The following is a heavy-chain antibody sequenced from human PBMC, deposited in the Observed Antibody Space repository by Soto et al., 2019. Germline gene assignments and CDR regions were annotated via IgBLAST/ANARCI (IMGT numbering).Heavy chain of an antibody. CDR2: TYYRSKWYN. CDR1: GDSVSKNSAT. D-gene: IGHD3-16*01. V-gene: IGHV6-1*01. CDR3: ARGSLRGGNWYFDL. J-gene: IGHJ2*01. Sequence: SQTLSLTCAISGDSVSKNSATWNWIRQSPARGLEWLGRTYYRSKWYNDYAESVKGRLTINPDPSKNQFSLQLNSVTPEDTAVYYCARGSLRGGNWYFDLWGRGSLVTVSS.